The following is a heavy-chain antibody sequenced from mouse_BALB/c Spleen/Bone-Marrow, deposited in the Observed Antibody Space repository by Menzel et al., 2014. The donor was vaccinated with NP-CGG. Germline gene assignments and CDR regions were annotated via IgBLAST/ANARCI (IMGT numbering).Heavy chain of an antibody. CDR2: ILAGGST. Sequence: VQLVESGPGLVAPSQCLSITCTVSGFSLTSYGVHWVRQPPGHGLEWLGVILAGGSTNYNSALMSSLSIITDNSKSKVFLKKNSLQTDAAAIYYCGRRGDGYDLDDWGQGTTLTVSS. CDR1: GFSLTSYG. J-gene: IGHJ2*01. D-gene: IGHD2-2*01. V-gene: IGHV2-9*02. CDR3: GRRGDGYDLDD.